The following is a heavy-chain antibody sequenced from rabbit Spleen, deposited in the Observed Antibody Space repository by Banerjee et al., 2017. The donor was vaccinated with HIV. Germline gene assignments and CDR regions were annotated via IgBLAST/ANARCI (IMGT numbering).Heavy chain of an antibody. D-gene: IGHD1-1*01. J-gene: IGHJ4*01. Sequence: QEQLVESGGGLVKPEGTLTLTCTASGFSFSSGSMCWVRQAPGKGLEWIGIFDPFFGSTFSAGGVIALSPIPRHNAQNTLYLQLSSLTAADTATYFCVRARPYPFVLWGPGTLVTVS. CDR1: GFSFSSGS. CDR3: VRARPYPFVL. CDR2: FDPFFGST. V-gene: IGHV1S47*01.